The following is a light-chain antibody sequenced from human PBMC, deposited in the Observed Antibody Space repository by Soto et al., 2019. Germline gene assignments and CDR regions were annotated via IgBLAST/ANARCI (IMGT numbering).Light chain of an antibody. Sequence: EIVLTQSPVTLSLSPGERATLSFRASQSFRGLLAWYQQKPGQAPRLLIYDASSRPTDIPARFSGSGSGTDFTLTISSLEPEDFALYYCQQRSNWPITFGQGTRLEIK. J-gene: IGKJ5*01. CDR2: DAS. CDR1: QSFRGL. V-gene: IGKV3-11*01. CDR3: QQRSNWPIT.